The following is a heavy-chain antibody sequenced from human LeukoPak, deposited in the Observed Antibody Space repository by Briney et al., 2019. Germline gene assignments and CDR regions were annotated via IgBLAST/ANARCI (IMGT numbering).Heavy chain of an antibody. D-gene: IGHD6-13*01. V-gene: IGHV3-66*01. Sequence: GGSLRLSCAASGFTFSSYAMSWVRQAPGKGREWVSVIYSGGSTYYADSVKGRFTISRDNSKNTLYLQMNSLRAEDTAVYYCAREGVSDAFYIWGQGTMVTVSS. CDR2: IYSGGST. CDR1: GFTFSSYA. CDR3: AREGVSDAFYI. J-gene: IGHJ3*02.